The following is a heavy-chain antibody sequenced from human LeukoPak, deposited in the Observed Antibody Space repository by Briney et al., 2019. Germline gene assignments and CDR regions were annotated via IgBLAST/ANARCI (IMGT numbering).Heavy chain of an antibody. J-gene: IGHJ4*02. CDR2: ISGSGDNT. Sequence: TGGSLRLSCATSGITFSRKAMSWVRQAPGKGLEWVSAISGSGDNTYYVDAVRGRFTISRDNSKNTLYLHVNNLRAEDTAVYYCAKLPDCSNDACSQGDYWGQGTLVIVSS. V-gene: IGHV3-23*01. D-gene: IGHD2-8*01. CDR1: GITFSRKA. CDR3: AKLPDCSNDACSQGDY.